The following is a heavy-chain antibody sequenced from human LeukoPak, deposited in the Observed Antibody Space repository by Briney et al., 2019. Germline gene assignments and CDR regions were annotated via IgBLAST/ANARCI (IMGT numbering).Heavy chain of an antibody. Sequence: PGGSLRLSCTASKFTFSTYNLNWVRQAPGKGLEWISYISSGSNTIYYADSVKGRFTISRDNAKNSLYLQMNSLRAEDTAVYYCAELGITMIGGVWGKGTTVTISS. CDR1: KFTFSTYN. CDR3: AELGITMIGGV. J-gene: IGHJ6*04. V-gene: IGHV3-48*04. D-gene: IGHD3-10*02. CDR2: ISSGSNTI.